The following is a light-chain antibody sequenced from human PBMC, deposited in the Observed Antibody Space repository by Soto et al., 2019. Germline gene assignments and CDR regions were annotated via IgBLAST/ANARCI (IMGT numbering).Light chain of an antibody. CDR3: QQYESSPRP. CDR2: AAS. Sequence: ELVLTQSPGTLSVSPGQRATLSCRASQSVSSSYLAWYQQKPRQAPRLXIYAASTRATGIPDRFSGSGSGTDFTLTISRLETEDFAVYYCQQYESSPRPFGGGTKV. V-gene: IGKV3-20*01. CDR1: QSVSSSY. J-gene: IGKJ4*01.